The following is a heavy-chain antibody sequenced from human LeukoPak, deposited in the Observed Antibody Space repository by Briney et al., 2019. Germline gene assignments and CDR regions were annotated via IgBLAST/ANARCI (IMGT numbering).Heavy chain of an antibody. J-gene: IGHJ5*02. CDR2: ISYDGSNK. Sequence: PGRSLRLSCAASGFTFSSYGMHWVRQAPGKGLEWVAVISYDGSNKYYADSVKGRFTISRDNPKNTLYLQMNSLRAEDTAVYYCAKGGVAVAGWFDPWGQGTLVTVSS. CDR3: AKGGVAVAGWFDP. CDR1: GFTFSSYG. D-gene: IGHD6-19*01. V-gene: IGHV3-30*18.